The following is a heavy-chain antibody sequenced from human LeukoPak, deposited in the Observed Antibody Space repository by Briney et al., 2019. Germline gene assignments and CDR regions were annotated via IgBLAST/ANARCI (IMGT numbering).Heavy chain of an antibody. CDR2: INHSGST. CDR1: GGSLSGYY. J-gene: IGHJ4*02. Sequence: SETLSLTCAVYGGSLSGYYWSWIRQPPGKGLEWIGEINHSGSTNDNPSLKSRVTISVDTSKNQFSLKLSSVPAADTAVYYCARGRSGNYYGLGSYYNYWGQGTLAAVSS. D-gene: IGHD3-10*01. CDR3: ARGRSGNYYGLGSYYNY. V-gene: IGHV4-34*01.